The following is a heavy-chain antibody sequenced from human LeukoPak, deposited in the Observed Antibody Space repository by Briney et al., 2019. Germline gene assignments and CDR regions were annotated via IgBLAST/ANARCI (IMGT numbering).Heavy chain of an antibody. Sequence: PSETLSLTCTVSGGSISSGGYYWSWIRQHPGKGLEWIGYIYYSGSTYYNPSLKSRVTISVDTSKNQFSLKLSSVTTADTAVYYCARDRQQLAPYDAFDIWGQGTMVTVSS. CDR1: GGSISSGGYY. J-gene: IGHJ3*02. D-gene: IGHD6-13*01. V-gene: IGHV4-31*03. CDR2: IYYSGST. CDR3: ARDRQQLAPYDAFDI.